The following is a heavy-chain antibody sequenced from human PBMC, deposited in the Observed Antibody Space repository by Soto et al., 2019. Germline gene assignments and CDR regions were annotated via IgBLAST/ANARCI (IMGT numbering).Heavy chain of an antibody. CDR3: AGIVGAHTP. CDR1: GFTFSSYD. J-gene: IGHJ5*02. V-gene: IGHV3-13*01. Sequence: EVQFVESGGGLAQPGGSLRLSCATSGFTFSSYDMHWVRQFTGKRLEWVSAVASTGETYYSDSVRGRFVISRENAKNSFYLQMDSLTAGDTAVYYCAGIVGAHTPWGQGTLVTVSS. CDR2: VASTGET. D-gene: IGHD1-26*01.